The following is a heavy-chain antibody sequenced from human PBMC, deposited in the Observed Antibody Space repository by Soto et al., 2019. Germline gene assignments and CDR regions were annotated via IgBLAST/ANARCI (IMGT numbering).Heavy chain of an antibody. CDR2: ISWDGGST. Sequence: GGSLRLSCAASGFTFDDYAMRWVRQAPGKGLEWVSLISWDGGSTYYADSVKGRFTISRDNSKNSLYLQMNSLRAEDTALYYCAKARSMVRGLSYGMDVWGQGTTVTVSS. J-gene: IGHJ6*02. D-gene: IGHD3-10*01. CDR1: GFTFDDYA. V-gene: IGHV3-43D*04. CDR3: AKARSMVRGLSYGMDV.